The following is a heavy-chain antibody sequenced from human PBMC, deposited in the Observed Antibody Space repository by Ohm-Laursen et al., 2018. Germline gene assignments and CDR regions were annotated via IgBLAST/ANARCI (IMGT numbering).Heavy chain of an antibody. CDR2: ISSSGSTI. Sequence: SLGLSCSAPGFTFSSYEMNWVRQAPGKGLEWVSYISSSGSTIYYADSVKGRFTISRDNAKNSLYLQMNSLRAEDTAVYYCARAYYDFWSGYYVSGMDVWGQGTTVTVSS. V-gene: IGHV3-48*03. CDR3: ARAYYDFWSGYYVSGMDV. J-gene: IGHJ6*02. CDR1: GFTFSSYE. D-gene: IGHD3-3*01.